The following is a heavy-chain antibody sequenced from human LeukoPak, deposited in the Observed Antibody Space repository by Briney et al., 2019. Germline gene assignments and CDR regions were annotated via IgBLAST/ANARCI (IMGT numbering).Heavy chain of an antibody. D-gene: IGHD6-6*01. J-gene: IGHJ4*02. Sequence: GGSLRLSCAASGFTFSSYAMSWVRQAPGKGLEWLPAISGSGGSTYYADSVKGRFTISRDNSKNTLYLQMNSLRAEDTAVYYCAKDSYSSSSPPFDYWGQGTLVTVS. CDR3: AKDSYSSSSPPFDY. CDR1: GFTFSSYA. CDR2: ISGSGGST. V-gene: IGHV3-23*01.